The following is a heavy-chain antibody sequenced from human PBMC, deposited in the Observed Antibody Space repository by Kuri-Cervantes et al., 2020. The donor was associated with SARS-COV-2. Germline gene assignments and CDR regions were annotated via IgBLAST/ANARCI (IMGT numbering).Heavy chain of an antibody. CDR3: AKGGNRDNWFDP. CDR1: GFTFSDYY. V-gene: IGHV3-11*01. D-gene: IGHD1-14*01. Sequence: GGSLRLSCAASGFTFSDYYMSWIRQAPGKGLEWVSYISSSGSTIYYADSVKGRFTISRDNSKNTLYLQMNSLRAEDTAVYYCAKGGNRDNWFDPWGQGTLVTVSS. J-gene: IGHJ5*02. CDR2: ISSSGSTI.